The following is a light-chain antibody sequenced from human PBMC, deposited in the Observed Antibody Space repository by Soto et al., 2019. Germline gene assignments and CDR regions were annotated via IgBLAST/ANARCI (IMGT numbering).Light chain of an antibody. J-gene: IGKJ2*01. CDR2: DAS. CDR1: QSVGSY. CDR3: QQRTDWPRYT. Sequence: EIVLTQSPATLSLSPGERATLSCRASQSVGSYLAWYQHKPGQAPRLLIYDASNRATGIPVRFSGSGSGTDVTLPISSLESEDFAVYYCQQRTDWPRYTFGQGTNLEIK. V-gene: IGKV3-11*01.